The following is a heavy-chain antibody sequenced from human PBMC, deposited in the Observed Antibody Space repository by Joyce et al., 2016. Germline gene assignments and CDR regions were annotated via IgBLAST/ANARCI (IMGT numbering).Heavy chain of an antibody. CDR1: GFSVSISY. V-gene: IGHV3-53*01. D-gene: IGHD3-9*01. CDR3: VRNMATYDKIWGGGFDP. CDR2: IFGGGTT. J-gene: IGHJ5*02. Sequence: EAQLVQSGGGLIQAGGSLRLSCVGSGFSVSISYMSWVCQAPWKGLEWVSTIFGGGTTHYADSVKGRFTISRDNAKNAFYLDLSSLRVDDTAVYYCVRNMATYDKIWGGGFDPWGQGSLVTVSS.